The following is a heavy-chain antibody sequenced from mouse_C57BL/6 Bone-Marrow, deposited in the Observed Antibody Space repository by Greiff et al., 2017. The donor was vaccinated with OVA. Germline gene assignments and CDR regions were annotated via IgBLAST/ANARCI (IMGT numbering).Heavy chain of an antibody. CDR3: TRDYGSSYEDWFAY. CDR1: GYTFTDYE. CDR2: IDPETGGT. J-gene: IGHJ3*01. Sequence: VQLQQSGAELVRPGASVTLSCKASGYTFTDYEMHWVKQTPVHGLEWIGAIDPETGGTAYNQKFKGKAILTADKSSSTAYMELRSLTSEDSAVYYCTRDYGSSYEDWFAYWGQGTLVTVSA. V-gene: IGHV1-15*01. D-gene: IGHD1-1*01.